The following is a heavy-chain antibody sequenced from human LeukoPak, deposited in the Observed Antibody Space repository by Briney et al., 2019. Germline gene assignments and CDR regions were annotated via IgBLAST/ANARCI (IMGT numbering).Heavy chain of an antibody. Sequence: GASMKVSCKASGYTFTSYYMHWVRQAPGQGLEWMGIINPSGGSTSYAQKFQGRVTMTRDTSTSTVYMELSSLRSEDTAVYYCARDFANWPFDYWGQGTLVTVSS. CDR3: ARDFANWPFDY. D-gene: IGHD1-1*01. CDR1: GYTFTSYY. J-gene: IGHJ4*02. CDR2: INPSGGST. V-gene: IGHV1-46*01.